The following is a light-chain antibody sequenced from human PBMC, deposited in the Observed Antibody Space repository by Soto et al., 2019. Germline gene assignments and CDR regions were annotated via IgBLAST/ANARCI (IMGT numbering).Light chain of an antibody. CDR2: DAS. Sequence: EIVLTQSPATLSLSPGERATLSCRASESVNNFLAWYQQKPGQAPRLLIYDASKRPTGIPGRFSGSGSGTDFTLTISSLEPEDFAVYYCQQRSTWPLTFGGGTKLEIK. CDR3: QQRSTWPLT. CDR1: ESVNNF. J-gene: IGKJ4*01. V-gene: IGKV3-11*01.